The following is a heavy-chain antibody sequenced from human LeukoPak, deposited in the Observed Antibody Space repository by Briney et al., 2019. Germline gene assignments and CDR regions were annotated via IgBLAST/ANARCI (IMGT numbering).Heavy chain of an antibody. CDR1: GYTFTGYY. D-gene: IGHD4-11*01. V-gene: IGHV1-2*02. CDR2: INPNSGGT. CDR3: ASWAVTTGDYFDY. J-gene: IGHJ4*02. Sequence: ASVKISCKASGYTFTGYYMHWVRQAPGQGLEWMGWINPNSGGTNYAQKFQGRVTMTRDTSISTAYMELSRLRSDDTAVYYCASWAVTTGDYFDYWGQGTLVTVSS.